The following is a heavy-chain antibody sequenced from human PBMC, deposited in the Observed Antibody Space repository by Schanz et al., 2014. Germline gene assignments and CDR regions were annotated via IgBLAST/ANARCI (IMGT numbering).Heavy chain of an antibody. CDR2: ISYDGSNK. Sequence: ADLVESGGGVVQPGRSLRLSCAAYGFTLSSYAMHWVRQAPGKGLEWVAVISYDGSNKYYADSVKGRFTISRDNSKNTLYLQMNTLRAEDTAVYYCARDRGYCSGGSCLTFDYWGQGTLVTVSS. J-gene: IGHJ4*02. CDR1: GFTLSSYA. CDR3: ARDRGYCSGGSCLTFDY. V-gene: IGHV3-30-3*01. D-gene: IGHD2-15*01.